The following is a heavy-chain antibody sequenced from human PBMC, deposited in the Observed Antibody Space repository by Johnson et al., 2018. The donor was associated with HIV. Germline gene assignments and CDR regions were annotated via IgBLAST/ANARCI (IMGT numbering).Heavy chain of an antibody. V-gene: IGHV3-30*04. J-gene: IGHJ3*02. CDR1: GFTFRSFA. D-gene: IGHD6-6*01. CDR3: AKDSVREYSSSSYAFDI. Sequence: QVQLVESGGGVVQPGRSLRLSCAASGFTFRSFAMHWVRQAPGQGLEWVAVISYDGSNKYSAASVMGRFTISRDNSKNTRYLQMNSLSAEGTAVYYCAKDSVREYSSSSYAFDIWVQGTMVTVSS. CDR2: ISYDGSNK.